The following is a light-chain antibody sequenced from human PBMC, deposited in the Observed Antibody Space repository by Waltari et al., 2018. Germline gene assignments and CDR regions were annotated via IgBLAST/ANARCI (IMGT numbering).Light chain of an antibody. Sequence: DIVMTQSPASLAVSLGERAPIKCTSSQSVSSSSNDKKVLAWYQQKVGQPPKLLISWASTRESGVPDRFRGSGSGADFALTISSLHAEDVAVYYCQQYYTTPGTFGGGTKVEI. J-gene: IGKJ4*02. CDR1: QSVSSSSNDKKV. CDR2: WAS. V-gene: IGKV4-1*01. CDR3: QQYYTTPGT.